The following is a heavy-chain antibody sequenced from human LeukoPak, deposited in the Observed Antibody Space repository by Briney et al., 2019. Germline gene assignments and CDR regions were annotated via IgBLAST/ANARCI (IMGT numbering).Heavy chain of an antibody. CDR3: ARDGGRGVFDF. CDR1: GFTFSSYA. V-gene: IGHV3-30-3*01. CDR2: ISYDGSNK. J-gene: IGHJ4*02. Sequence: PGGSLRLSCAASGFTFSSYAMRWVRQAPGKGLEWVAVISYDGSNKYYADSVKGRFTISRDNSKNTLYLQMNSLRAEDTAVYYCARDGGRGVFDFWGQGALVTVSS.